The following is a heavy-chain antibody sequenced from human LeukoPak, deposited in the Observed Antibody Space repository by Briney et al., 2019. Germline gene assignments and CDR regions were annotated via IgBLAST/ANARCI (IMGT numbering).Heavy chain of an antibody. CDR2: ISSSSSYI. V-gene: IGHV3-21*01. J-gene: IGHJ4*02. CDR1: GFTFSSYS. D-gene: IGHD2-15*01. CDR3: ARDLVGGRALDFDY. Sequence: PGGSLRLSCAASGFTFSSYSMNWVRQAPGKGLEWVSSISSSSSYIYYADSVKGRFTISRDNAKNSLYLQMNSLRAEDTAVYYCARDLVGGRALDFDYWGQGTLVTVSS.